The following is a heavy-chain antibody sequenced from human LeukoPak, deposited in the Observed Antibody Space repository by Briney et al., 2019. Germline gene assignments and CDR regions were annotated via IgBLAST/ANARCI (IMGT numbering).Heavy chain of an antibody. Sequence: GGSLRLSCAASGFTFSSYSMNWVRQAPGKGLEWVSSISSSSSYIYYADSVRGRFTISRDNAKNSLYLQMNSLRAEDTAVYYCARGVSQSRSGYYKVDAFDIWGQGTMVTVSS. J-gene: IGHJ3*02. D-gene: IGHD3-3*01. CDR3: ARGVSQSRSGYYKVDAFDI. CDR1: GFTFSSYS. V-gene: IGHV3-21*01. CDR2: ISSSSSYI.